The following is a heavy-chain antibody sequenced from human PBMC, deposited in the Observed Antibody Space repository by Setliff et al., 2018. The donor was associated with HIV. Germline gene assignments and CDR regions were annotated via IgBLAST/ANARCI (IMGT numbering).Heavy chain of an antibody. CDR1: GGAISGSGYY. CDR2: IYYSGSV. D-gene: IGHD6-13*01. Sequence: NPSETLSLTCSVSGGAISGSGYYWSWIRQPPGKALEWIGYIYYSGSVYYNPSLKSRLTISIDTSKNQFSLKLSSVTAADTAVYFCARGRGSSSSWPIDYWGQGTLVTVSS. J-gene: IGHJ4*02. V-gene: IGHV4-31*03. CDR3: ARGRGSSSSWPIDY.